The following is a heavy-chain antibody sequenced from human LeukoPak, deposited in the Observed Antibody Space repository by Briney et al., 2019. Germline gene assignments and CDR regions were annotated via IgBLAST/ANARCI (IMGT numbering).Heavy chain of an antibody. J-gene: IGHJ4*02. V-gene: IGHV4-39*07. Sequence: SETLSLTCTVSGGSISSSSYYWGWIRQPPGKGLEWIGEINHSGSTNCNPSLKSRVTLSVDTSKNQFSLKLTSVTAADTAVYYCARAREAVAIDYWGQGTLVAVSS. CDR2: INHSGST. CDR1: GGSISSSSYY. D-gene: IGHD6-19*01. CDR3: ARAREAVAIDY.